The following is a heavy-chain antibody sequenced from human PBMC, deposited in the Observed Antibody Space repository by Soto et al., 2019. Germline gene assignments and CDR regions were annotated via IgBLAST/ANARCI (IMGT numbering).Heavy chain of an antibody. V-gene: IGHV1-69*12. CDR3: AREPLRFGELSTYNWFDP. CDR2: IIPIFGTA. D-gene: IGHD3-16*02. Sequence: QVQLVQSGAEVKKPGSSVKVSCKASGGTFSSYAISWVRQAPGQGLEWMGGIIPIFGTANDAQKFQGRVTVTADESTSTAYMELSSLRSEDTAVYYCAREPLRFGELSTYNWFDPWGQGTLVTVSS. CDR1: GGTFSSYA. J-gene: IGHJ5*02.